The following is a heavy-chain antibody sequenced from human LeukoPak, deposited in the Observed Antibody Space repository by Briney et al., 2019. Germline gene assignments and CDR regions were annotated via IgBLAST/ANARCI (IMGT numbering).Heavy chain of an antibody. D-gene: IGHD2-2*01. V-gene: IGHV4-34*01. J-gene: IGHJ5*02. CDR2: INHSGST. CDR1: GGSFSGYY. CDR3: ARYGVVPAATEPRSSWFDP. Sequence: SETLSLTCAVYGGSFSGYYWSWIRQPPGKGLEWIGEINHSGSTNYNPSLKSRVTISVDTSKNQFSLKLSSVTAADTAVYYCARYGVVPAATEPRSSWFDPWGQGTLVTVSS.